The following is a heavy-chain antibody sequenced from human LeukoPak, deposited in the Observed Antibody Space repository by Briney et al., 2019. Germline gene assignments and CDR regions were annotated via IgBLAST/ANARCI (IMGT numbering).Heavy chain of an antibody. CDR3: ARACGGDCYDAFDI. Sequence: SETLSLTCAVYGGSFSGYYWSWIRQPPGKGLEWIGYIYYSGSTNYNPSLKSRVTISVDTSKNQFSLKLSSVTAADTAVYYCARACGGDCYDAFDIWGQGTMVTVSS. CDR1: GGSFSGYY. V-gene: IGHV4-59*01. J-gene: IGHJ3*02. D-gene: IGHD2-21*02. CDR2: IYYSGST.